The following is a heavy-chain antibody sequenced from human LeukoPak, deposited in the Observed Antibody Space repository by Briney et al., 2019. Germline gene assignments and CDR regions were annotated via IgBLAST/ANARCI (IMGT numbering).Heavy chain of an antibody. CDR3: AREGLNMVRGVIPKEAWGWFGP. J-gene: IGHJ5*02. V-gene: IGHV4-59*12. CDR2: IYYNGST. CDR1: GDSISNYY. D-gene: IGHD3-10*01. Sequence: SETLSLTCTVSGDSISNYYCNWIRQPPGKGLEWIGYIYYNGSTNYNPSLKSRVTISVDSSKNQFSLKLSSVTAADTAVYYCAREGLNMVRGVIPKEAWGWFGPWGQGTLVTVSS.